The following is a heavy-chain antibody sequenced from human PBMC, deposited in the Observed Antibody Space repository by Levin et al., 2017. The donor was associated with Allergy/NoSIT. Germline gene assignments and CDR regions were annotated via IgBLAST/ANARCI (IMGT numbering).Heavy chain of an antibody. CDR1: GFTFDDYA. D-gene: IGHD3-22*01. CDR3: AKGADSSGSANVFDI. V-gene: IGHV3-9*01. Sequence: PGGSLRLSCAVSGFTFDDYAMHGVRQAPGKGLQWVSGISWNGGNIGYADSVKGRFTISRDNAKNSLYLQMNSLRAEDTALYYCAKGADSSGSANVFDIWGQVTMVTVSS. J-gene: IGHJ3*02. CDR2: ISWNGGNI.